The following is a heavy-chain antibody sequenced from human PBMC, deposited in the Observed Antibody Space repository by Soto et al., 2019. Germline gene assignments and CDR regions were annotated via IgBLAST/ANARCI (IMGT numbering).Heavy chain of an antibody. CDR1: GGSISSDGNY. Sequence: QVQLQESGPGLVKSSQTLSLTCTVSGGSISSDGNYWSWIRQHPGKGLEWIGYIYYSGSTYYNPSPKGRVTISVDTSKNQFSLKLNSVTAADTAVYYCARARMVRGIIYYYGMDVWGQGTTVTVSS. J-gene: IGHJ6*02. D-gene: IGHD3-10*01. CDR3: ARARMVRGIIYYYGMDV. V-gene: IGHV4-31*03. CDR2: IYYSGST.